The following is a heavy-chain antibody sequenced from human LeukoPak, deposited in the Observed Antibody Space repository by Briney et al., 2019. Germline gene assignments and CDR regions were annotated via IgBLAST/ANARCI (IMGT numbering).Heavy chain of an antibody. J-gene: IGHJ3*02. CDR3: ARGWDFYYGSGSYFDAFDI. CDR2: INPNSGGT. CDR1: GYTFTGYY. Sequence: ASVKVSCKASGYTFTGYYMHWVRQAPGQGLEWMGWINPNSGGTNYAQKFQGWVTMTRGTSISTAYMELSRLRSDDTAVYYCARGWDFYYGSGSYFDAFDIWGQGTMVTVSS. D-gene: IGHD3-10*01. V-gene: IGHV1-2*04.